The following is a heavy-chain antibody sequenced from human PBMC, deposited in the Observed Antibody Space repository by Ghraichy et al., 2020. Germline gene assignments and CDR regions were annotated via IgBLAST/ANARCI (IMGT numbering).Heavy chain of an antibody. J-gene: IGHJ1*01. V-gene: IGHV3-74*01. Sequence: GGSLRLSCAASGFTFSSYWMHWVRQAPGKGLEWVSRSNNDGSSTTYADSVKGRFTSSRDNAKNTLYLQMNSLRAEDTAVYYCARGGYGEYEYDAYHQNWGQGTLVSVSS. CDR3: ARGGYGEYEYDAYHQN. CDR1: GFTFSSYW. D-gene: IGHD4-17*01. CDR2: SNNDGSST.